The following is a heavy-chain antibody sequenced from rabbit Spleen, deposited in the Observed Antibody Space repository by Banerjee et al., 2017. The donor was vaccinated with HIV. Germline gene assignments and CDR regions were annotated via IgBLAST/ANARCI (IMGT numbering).Heavy chain of an antibody. CDR3: ARGSATMTMVITGYYLHL. D-gene: IGHD2-1*01. J-gene: IGHJ3*01. CDR1: GFSFSSSYY. CDR2: IYGGDSGSA. V-gene: IGHV1S40*01. Sequence: QSLEESGGDLVKPGASLTLTCTASGFSFSSSYYMCWVRQAPGKGLECIACIYGGDSGSAYYASWAKGRFPISKTTSSTVTLQMTSLTPADTATSFCARGSATMTMVITGYYLHLWGQGTLVTVS.